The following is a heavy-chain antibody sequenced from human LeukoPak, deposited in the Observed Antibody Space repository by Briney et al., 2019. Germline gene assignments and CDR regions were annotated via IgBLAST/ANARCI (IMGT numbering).Heavy chain of an antibody. J-gene: IGHJ4*02. CDR3: ARARSTVTTVSGYFDY. CDR1: GFTFSSYA. V-gene: IGHV3-64*01. CDR2: ISNGGGT. Sequence: GGSLRLSCAASGFTFSSYAMHWVRQAPGKGLEYVSAISNGGGTYYANSVKGRFTISRDNSKNTLYLQMGNLRAEDMAIYYCARARSTVTTVSGYFDYWGQGTLVTVSS. D-gene: IGHD4-17*01.